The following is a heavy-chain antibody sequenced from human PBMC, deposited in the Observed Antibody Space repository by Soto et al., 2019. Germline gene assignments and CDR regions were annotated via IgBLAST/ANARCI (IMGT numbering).Heavy chain of an antibody. D-gene: IGHD5-18*01. CDR3: ARAEDTAMVGFDY. V-gene: IGHV4-30-2*01. CDR1: GGSISSGGYS. J-gene: IGHJ4*02. Sequence: SETLSLTCAVSGGSISSGGYSWSWIRQPPGKGLEWIGYIYHSGSTYYNPSLKSRVTISVDRSKNQFSLKLSSVTAADTAVYYCARAEDTAMVGFDYWGQGTLVTVSS. CDR2: IYHSGST.